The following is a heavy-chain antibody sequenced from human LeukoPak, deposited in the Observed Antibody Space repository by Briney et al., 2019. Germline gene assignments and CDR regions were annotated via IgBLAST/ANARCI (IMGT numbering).Heavy chain of an antibody. CDR1: GYTFTSYY. D-gene: IGHD3-22*01. J-gene: IGHJ4*02. Sequence: ASVKVSCKASGYTFTSYYMHWVRQAPGQGLEWMGIINPSGGSTSYAQKFQGRVTMTRDTSTSTVYIELSSLRSEDTAVYYCARDDSSLAWLDWGQGTLVTVSS. V-gene: IGHV1-46*01. CDR2: INPSGGST. CDR3: ARDDSSLAWLD.